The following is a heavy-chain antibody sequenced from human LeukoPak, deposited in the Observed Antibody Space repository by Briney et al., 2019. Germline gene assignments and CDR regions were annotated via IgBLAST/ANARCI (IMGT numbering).Heavy chain of an antibody. Sequence: PGGSLRLSCAASGFTFSSYSMNWVRQAPGKGLEWVAVISYDGSNKYYADSVKGRFTISRDNSKNTLYLQMNSLRAEDTAVYYCAREAWLLRDYWGQGTLVTVSS. CDR2: ISYDGSNK. CDR3: AREAWLLRDY. D-gene: IGHD6-19*01. CDR1: GFTFSSYS. J-gene: IGHJ4*02. V-gene: IGHV3-30*03.